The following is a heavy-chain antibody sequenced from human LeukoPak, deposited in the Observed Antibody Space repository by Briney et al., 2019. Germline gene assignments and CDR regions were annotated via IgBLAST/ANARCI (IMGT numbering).Heavy chain of an antibody. D-gene: IGHD2-2*01. CDR2: ISSSSSYI. Sequence: GGSLRLSCAASGFTFSSYSMNWVRQAPGKGLEWVSTISSSSSYIYYADSVKGRFTISRDNAKNSLYLQMNSLRAEDTAVYYCAKDRGAPFIVVVPAATFDYWGQGTLVTVSS. J-gene: IGHJ4*02. CDR1: GFTFSSYS. V-gene: IGHV3-21*04. CDR3: AKDRGAPFIVVVPAATFDY.